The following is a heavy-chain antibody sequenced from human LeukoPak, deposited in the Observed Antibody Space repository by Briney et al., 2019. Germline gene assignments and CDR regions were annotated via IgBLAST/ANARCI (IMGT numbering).Heavy chain of an antibody. CDR1: GGSFSGYY. CDR3: ARQGYADFSPRPFDY. J-gene: IGHJ4*02. V-gene: IGHV4-34*01. Sequence: SETLSLTCAVYGGSFSGYYWSWIRQPPGKGLEWIGEINHSGSTKYNPSLKSRVTISVDTSKNQFSLKLRSVTAADTAVFYCARQGYADFSPRPFDYWGQGTLVTVSS. D-gene: IGHD4-17*01. CDR2: INHSGST.